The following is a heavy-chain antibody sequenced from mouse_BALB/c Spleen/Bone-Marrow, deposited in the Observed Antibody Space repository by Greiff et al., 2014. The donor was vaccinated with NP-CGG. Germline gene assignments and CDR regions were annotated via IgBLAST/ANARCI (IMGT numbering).Heavy chain of an antibody. Sequence: LQQPGGGLVKPGGSLKLSCAASGFTFSSYAMSWVRQTPEKRLEWVASISSGGSTYYPDSVKGRFTISRDNARNILYLQMSSLRSEDTAMYYCAKRGAYGNFWFAYWGQGTLVTVSA. CDR1: GFTFSSYA. J-gene: IGHJ3*01. CDR3: AKRGAYGNFWFAY. V-gene: IGHV5-6-5*01. CDR2: ISSGGST. D-gene: IGHD2-10*02.